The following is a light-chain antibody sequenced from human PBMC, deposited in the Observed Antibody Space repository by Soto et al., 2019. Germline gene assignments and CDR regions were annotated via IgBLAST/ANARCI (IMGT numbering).Light chain of an antibody. CDR3: LQHNSYPWT. J-gene: IGKJ1*01. V-gene: IGKV1-5*01. CDR1: KSISSW. Sequence: DIQMTQSPSTLSASVRDRFTIXXRASKSISSWLAWYQQKPGKAPKXLIYAASSLQSGVPSRFSGSGAGTEFTLTISSLQPEDFATYYCLQHNSYPWTFGQGTKV. CDR2: AAS.